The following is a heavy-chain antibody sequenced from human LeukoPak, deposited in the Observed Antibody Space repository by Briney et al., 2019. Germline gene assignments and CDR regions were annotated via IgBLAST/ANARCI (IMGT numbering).Heavy chain of an antibody. Sequence: SETLSLTCTVSGVSPNSYYWSWLRQPAGKGLEGLGRIYRSGSTNFNPFLKSRVTMSLETSKNQLSLKLTSVTAADTAVYFCARQASGYSYGYTDSWGRGTLVTVSS. J-gene: IGHJ5*01. V-gene: IGHV4-4*07. CDR2: IYRSGST. CDR3: ARQASGYSYGYTDS. CDR1: GVSPNSYY. D-gene: IGHD5-18*01.